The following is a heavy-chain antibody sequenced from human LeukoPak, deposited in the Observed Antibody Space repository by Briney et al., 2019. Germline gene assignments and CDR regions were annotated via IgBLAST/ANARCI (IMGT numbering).Heavy chain of an antibody. D-gene: IGHD3-3*01. V-gene: IGHV4-39*07. CDR3: AKNGQSGFSFDP. CDR2: GSDIGGT. Sequence: PSETLSLTCTVSGGSISSSSYYWGWIRQPPGKGLEWIGEGSDIGGTKFNPSLKSRVSISADTSKNQFSLKLTSMTAADTAVYYCAKNGQSGFSFDPWGQGTLVTVSS. J-gene: IGHJ5*02. CDR1: GGSISSSSYY.